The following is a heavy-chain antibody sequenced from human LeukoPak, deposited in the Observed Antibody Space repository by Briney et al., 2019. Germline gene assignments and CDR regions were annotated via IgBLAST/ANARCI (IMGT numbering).Heavy chain of an antibody. D-gene: IGHD6-19*01. CDR2: LSGSGVRT. Sequence: GGSLRLSCTVSGFTFSNYAMNWVRQAPGKGLEWVSGLSGSGVRTDYADSVKGRFTVSRDISKDTLYLQMNDLRAEDTAVYYCAKAEGYSTGWFSYWGQGTLVTVSS. J-gene: IGHJ4*02. V-gene: IGHV3-23*01. CDR1: GFTFSNYA. CDR3: AKAEGYSTGWFSY.